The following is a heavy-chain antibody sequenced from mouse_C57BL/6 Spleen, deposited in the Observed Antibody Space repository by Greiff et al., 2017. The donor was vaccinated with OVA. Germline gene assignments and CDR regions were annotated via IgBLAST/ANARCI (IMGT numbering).Heavy chain of an antibody. CDR2: IYPGGGYT. V-gene: IGHV1-63*01. D-gene: IGHD6-1*01. CDR3: ARWLSTTRYFDY. CDR1: GYTFTNYW. J-gene: IGHJ2*01. Sequence: VQLVESGAELVRPGTSVKMSCKASGYTFTNYWIGWAKQRPGHGLEWIGDIYPGGGYTNYNEKFKGKATLTADKSSSTAYMQFSSLTSEDSAIYYCARWLSTTRYFDYWGQGTTLTVSS.